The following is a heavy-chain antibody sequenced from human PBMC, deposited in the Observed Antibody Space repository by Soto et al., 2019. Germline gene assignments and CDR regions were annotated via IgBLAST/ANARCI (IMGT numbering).Heavy chain of an antibody. J-gene: IGHJ3*01. CDR3: ARRYGSAFDF. V-gene: IGHV4-59*01. CDR1: GVSISSYY. D-gene: IGHD3-10*01. Sequence: SETLSLTCTVSGVSISSYYWSWIRQPPGKGLEWIGYIYYSGSTNYNPSLKSRVTISVDTSKNQFSLKLSSVTAADTAVYYCARRYGSAFDFWGQGTMVTVSS. CDR2: IYYSGST.